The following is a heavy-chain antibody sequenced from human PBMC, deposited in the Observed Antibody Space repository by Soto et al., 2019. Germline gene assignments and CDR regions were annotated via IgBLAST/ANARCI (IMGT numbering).Heavy chain of an antibody. CDR2: ISISKGKT. D-gene: IGHD5-12*01. V-gene: IGHV1-18*01. Sequence: QVQLVQSGAEVKRPGASVKVSCKASGYTFRNYDVAWVRRAPGHGPEWMGWISISKGKTYYQESLQGRVTITMDTGTNTAYMEVRSLRSDDTAVYYCARKGYIGNFGLDVWGQGTTVTVSS. J-gene: IGHJ6*02. CDR1: GYTFRNYD. CDR3: ARKGYIGNFGLDV.